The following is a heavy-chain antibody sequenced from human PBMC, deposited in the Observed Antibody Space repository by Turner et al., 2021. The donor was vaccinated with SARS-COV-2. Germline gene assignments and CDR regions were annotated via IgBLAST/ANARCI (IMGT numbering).Heavy chain of an antibody. Sequence: QVQLVQSGAGVKKPGSSVKVSCKASGGTFSSYASSWVRQVPGQGLEWGVRCIPILDRATNAQQVQGSVTIAAEKTTSTAYMELRSMRSEDTAVYYCSRAMVRGVNAFAEYFQHWGQGTLVTVSS. D-gene: IGHD3-10*01. CDR3: SRAMVRGVNAFAEYFQH. J-gene: IGHJ1*01. CDR2: CIPILDRA. CDR1: GGTFSSYA. V-gene: IGHV1-69*04.